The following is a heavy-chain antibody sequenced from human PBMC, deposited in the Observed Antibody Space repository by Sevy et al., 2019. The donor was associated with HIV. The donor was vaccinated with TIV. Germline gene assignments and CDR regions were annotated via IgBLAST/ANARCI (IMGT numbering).Heavy chain of an antibody. CDR1: GKTLSQLS. CDR2: FDPEDGET. Sequence: ASVKVSCKVSGKTLSQLSMHWVRQAPGKGLEWLGTFDPEDGETRYAQKLQGRVTMTEDTSTDTAYMELRSLRSEDTALYYCATTKDYDESSGSPFDYWGQGTLVTVSS. CDR3: ATTKDYDESSGSPFDY. V-gene: IGHV1-24*01. J-gene: IGHJ4*02. D-gene: IGHD3-22*01.